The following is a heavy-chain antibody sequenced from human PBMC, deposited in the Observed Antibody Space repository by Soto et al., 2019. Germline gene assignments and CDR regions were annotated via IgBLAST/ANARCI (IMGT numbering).Heavy chain of an antibody. V-gene: IGHV1-8*01. D-gene: IGHD1-1*01. CDR1: GYTFTSYN. Sequence: QVQLVQSGAEVKKPGASVKVSCKASGYTFTSYNINWVRQATGQGLEWMGWMNPNSGNTGYAQKFRXRXXMTRDTSISTAYMELSSLRSEDTAVYYCAGPWNKQWGQGTLVTVSS. CDR2: MNPNSGNT. J-gene: IGHJ4*02. CDR3: AGPWNKQ.